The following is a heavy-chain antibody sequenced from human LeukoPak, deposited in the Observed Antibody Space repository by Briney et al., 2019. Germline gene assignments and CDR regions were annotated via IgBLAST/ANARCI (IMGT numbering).Heavy chain of an antibody. J-gene: IGHJ4*02. Sequence: ASVKVSCKASGYTFTGYYMHWVRQAPGQGLEWMGWINPNSGGTNYAQKFQGRVTMTTDTSTSTAYMELRSLRSDDTAVYYCARIRYGVPIDYWGQGTLVTVSS. CDR1: GYTFTGYY. V-gene: IGHV1-2*02. CDR2: INPNSGGT. D-gene: IGHD4-17*01. CDR3: ARIRYGVPIDY.